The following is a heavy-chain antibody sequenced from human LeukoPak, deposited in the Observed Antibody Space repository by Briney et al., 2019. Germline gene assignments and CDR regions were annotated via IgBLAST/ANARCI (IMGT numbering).Heavy chain of an antibody. CDR3: AKEEGVVGAIPFFDP. J-gene: IGHJ5*02. V-gene: IGHV3-23*01. D-gene: IGHD1-26*01. CDR1: GFTFEDYG. Sequence: GGSLRLSCAASGFTFEDYGMSWVRQAPGKGLEWVSAISGSGGSTYYADSVKGRFTISRDNSKNTLYLQMNSLRAEDTAVYYCAKEEGVVGAIPFFDPWGQGTLVTAS. CDR2: ISGSGGST.